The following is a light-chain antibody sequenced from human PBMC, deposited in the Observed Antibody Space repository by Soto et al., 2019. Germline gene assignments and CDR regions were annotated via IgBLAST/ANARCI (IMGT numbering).Light chain of an antibody. J-gene: IGLJ2*01. CDR2: EGS. CDR1: SSDFGIYDL. V-gene: IGLV2-23*03. CDR3: CSYAGNRAFV. Sequence: QSALTQPASVSGSPGQSITISCTATSSDFGIYDLVSWYQQHPGKAPKVIIFEGSKRPSGVSNRFSGSTSGNTASLTISGLQAEDEADYHCCSYAGNRAFVFGGGTKLTVL.